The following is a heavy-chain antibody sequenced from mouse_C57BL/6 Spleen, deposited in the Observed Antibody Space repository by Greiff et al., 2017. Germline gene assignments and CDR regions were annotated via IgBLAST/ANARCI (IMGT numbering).Heavy chain of an antibody. V-gene: IGHV5-12*01. D-gene: IGHD2-14*01. CDR3: ARQSYDYAMDY. J-gene: IGHJ4*01. CDR1: GFTFSDYY. CDR2: ISNGGGST. Sequence: EVKLVESGGGLVQPGGSLKLSCAASGFTFSDYYMYWVRQTPEKRLEWVAYISNGGGSTYYPDTVKGRFTISRDNAKNTLYLQMSRLKSEDTAMYYCARQSYDYAMDYWGQGTSVTVSS.